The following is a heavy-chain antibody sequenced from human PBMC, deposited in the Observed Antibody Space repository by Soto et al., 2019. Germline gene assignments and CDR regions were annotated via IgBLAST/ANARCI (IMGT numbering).Heavy chain of an antibody. CDR1: GFTFSSYG. V-gene: IGHV3-30*18. CDR3: AKDAPYYYDSSRYYGLFDY. D-gene: IGHD3-22*01. CDR2: ISYDGSNK. J-gene: IGHJ4*02. Sequence: GGSLRLSCAASGFTFSSYGIHWVRQAPGKGLEWVALISYDGSNKYYADSVKGRFTISRDNSKNTLYLQMNSLRAEDTAMYYCAKDAPYYYDSSRYYGLFDYWGQGTLVTVSS.